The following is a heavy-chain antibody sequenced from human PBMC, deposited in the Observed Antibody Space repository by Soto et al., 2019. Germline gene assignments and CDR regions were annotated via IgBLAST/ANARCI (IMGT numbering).Heavy chain of an antibody. Sequence: PSETLSLTCTVSGGSISSYYWSWVRQPPGKGPEWIGYISYRGTTTYNPSLKSRVTISVDTSKNQFSLKVSSVTAADTAVYYCGRAELETGKYYDFWSGYPRRYYYMDVWGKGTTVTVSS. V-gene: IGHV4-59*08. CDR2: ISYRGTT. CDR1: GGSISSYY. D-gene: IGHD3-3*01. J-gene: IGHJ6*03. CDR3: GRAELETGKYYDFWSGYPRRYYYMDV.